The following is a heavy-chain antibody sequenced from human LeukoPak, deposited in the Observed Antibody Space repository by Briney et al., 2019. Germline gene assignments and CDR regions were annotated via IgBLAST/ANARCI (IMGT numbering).Heavy chain of an antibody. CDR3: ASGTTGTFGY. D-gene: IGHD1-1*01. CDR2: ISSSGSYI. Sequence: GGSLRLSCAASGFTFSSYIMNWVRQAPGKGLEWVSSISSSGSYIYSADSVKGRFTISRDNAKNSLYLQMNSLRAEDTAVYYCASGTTGTFGYWGQGTLVTVSS. CDR1: GFTFSSYI. J-gene: IGHJ4*02. V-gene: IGHV3-21*01.